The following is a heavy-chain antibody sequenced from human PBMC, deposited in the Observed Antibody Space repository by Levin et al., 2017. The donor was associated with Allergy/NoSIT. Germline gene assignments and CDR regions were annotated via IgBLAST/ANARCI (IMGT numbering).Heavy chain of an antibody. V-gene: IGHV4-39*07. CDR2: MFYSGST. D-gene: IGHD3-22*01. J-gene: IGHJ4*02. CDR1: GGSISSSRYY. Sequence: PSETLSLICTVSGGSISSSRYYWGWIRQPPGKGLEWIGSMFYSGSTFYYPSLKSRVTISIDTSKNQFSLKMRSVTAADTAVYYCARGDDSSGYYPPCFDYWGQGILATVSS. CDR3: ARGDDSSGYYPPCFDY.